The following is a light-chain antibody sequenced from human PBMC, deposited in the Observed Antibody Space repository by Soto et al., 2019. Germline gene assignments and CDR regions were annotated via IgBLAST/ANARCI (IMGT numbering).Light chain of an antibody. CDR3: QQRSNWPPIT. V-gene: IGKV3-11*01. CDR2: DAS. J-gene: IGKJ5*01. Sequence: EIVLTQSPVTLSLSPGERATLSCRASQSVSSDLAWYQQKPGQAPRLLIYDASNRATGIPARFSGSGSGTDFTLTISGLEAEDFAVYYCQQRSNWPPITFGQGTRLENK. CDR1: QSVSSD.